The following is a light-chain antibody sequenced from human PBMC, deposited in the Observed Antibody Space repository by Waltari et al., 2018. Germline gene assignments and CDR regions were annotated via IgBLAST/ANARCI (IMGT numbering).Light chain of an antibody. CDR2: AAS. V-gene: IGKV1-9*01. CDR3: QQLKSYPIT. J-gene: IGKJ4*01. Sequence: TQLTQSPSSLAASVGDRVTISCRTSQVILGYLAWYQQKPGKAPKLLIYAASTLQSGVPSRFSGSGSSMDFYITISNLQPEDFATYYCQQLKSYPITFGGGTKVEIK. CDR1: QVILGY.